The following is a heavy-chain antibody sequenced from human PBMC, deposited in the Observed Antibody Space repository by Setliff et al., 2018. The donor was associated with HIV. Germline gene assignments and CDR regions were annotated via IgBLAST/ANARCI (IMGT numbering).Heavy chain of an antibody. J-gene: IGHJ5*02. CDR1: GGSISSYY. V-gene: IGHV4-59*08. D-gene: IGHD3-9*01. CDR2: IYYSGST. Sequence: SETLSLTCTVSGGSISSYYWGWIRQPPGKGLEWIGSIYYSGSTNYNPSLKCRVTISVDTSKSQFYLKLSYVTAADTAVYYCAIHEGYSDFLTGYFRYKWYDPWGQGTRVTVS. CDR3: AIHEGYSDFLTGYFRYKWYDP.